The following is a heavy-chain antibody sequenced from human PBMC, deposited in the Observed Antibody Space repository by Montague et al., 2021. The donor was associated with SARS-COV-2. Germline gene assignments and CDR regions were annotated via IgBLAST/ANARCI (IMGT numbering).Heavy chain of an antibody. Sequence: SLRLSSSASGFSVSNNYMSWVRQAPGKGLEWVSVIYSGGTTHYADSVKGRLTISRDNSKNTLYVQVDSLRPEDTAVYYCAREGYSAYDYGGFDIWGQGTMVIVSS. V-gene: IGHV3-66*02. CDR2: IYSGGTT. CDR3: AREGYSAYDYGGFDI. J-gene: IGHJ3*02. D-gene: IGHD5-12*01. CDR1: GFSVSNNY.